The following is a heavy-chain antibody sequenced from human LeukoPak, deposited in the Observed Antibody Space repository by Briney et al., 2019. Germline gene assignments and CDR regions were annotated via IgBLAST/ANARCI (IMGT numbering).Heavy chain of an antibody. CDR2: ISAYNGNT. D-gene: IGHD2-21*02. CDR1: GYTFTSYG. J-gene: IGHJ4*02. CDR3: ARDLTVVTAYYFDY. Sequence: GASVKVSCKASGYTFTSYGISWVRQAPGQGLEWMGWISAYNGNTNYAQKLQGRVTMTTDTSTSTAYMELRSLRSDDTAVYYCARDLTVVTAYYFDYWGQGTLVTVSS. V-gene: IGHV1-18*01.